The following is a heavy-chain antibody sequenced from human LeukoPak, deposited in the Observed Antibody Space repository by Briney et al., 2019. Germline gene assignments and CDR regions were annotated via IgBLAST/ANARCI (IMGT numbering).Heavy chain of an antibody. CDR3: AMVWDYYDSRYFDY. D-gene: IGHD3-10*01. Sequence: GGSLRLSCATSGFPFSTYAMSWVRQAPGKGLEWVSTIRGSGDSTYYADSVKGRFTISRDNSKKTLYLQMNSLRAEDTAVYYCAMVWDYYDSRYFDYWGQGTLVTVSS. V-gene: IGHV3-23*01. J-gene: IGHJ4*02. CDR2: IRGSGDST. CDR1: GFPFSTYA.